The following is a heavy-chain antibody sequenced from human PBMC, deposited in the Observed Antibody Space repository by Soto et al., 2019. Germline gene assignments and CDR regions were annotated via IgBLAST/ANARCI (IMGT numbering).Heavy chain of an antibody. CDR3: ASSPSSGY. CDR1: GFTVSNNY. D-gene: IGHD6-19*01. CDR2: IYSGGST. V-gene: IGHV3-66*01. Sequence: EVQLVESGGALVQPGGSLRLSCAASGFTVSNNYMSWVRQAPGKGLEGVSVIYSGGSTYYADSVKGGFTISRDNSKNTLYLQMNSLRAEDTALYYCASSPSSGYWGQGTLVTVSS. J-gene: IGHJ4*02.